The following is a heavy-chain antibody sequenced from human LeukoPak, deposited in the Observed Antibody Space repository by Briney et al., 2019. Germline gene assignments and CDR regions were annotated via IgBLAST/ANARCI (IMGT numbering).Heavy chain of an antibody. CDR3: AKPREMGNYYYYGMDV. CDR1: GFTFSSYA. CDR2: ISYDGSNK. V-gene: IGHV3-30-3*01. D-gene: IGHD1-26*01. J-gene: IGHJ6*02. Sequence: GGSLRLSCAASGFTFSSYAMHWVRQAPGKGLEWVAVISYDGSNKYYADSVKGRFTISRDNSKNTLYLQMNSLRAEDTAVYYCAKPREMGNYYYYGMDVWGQGTTVTVSS.